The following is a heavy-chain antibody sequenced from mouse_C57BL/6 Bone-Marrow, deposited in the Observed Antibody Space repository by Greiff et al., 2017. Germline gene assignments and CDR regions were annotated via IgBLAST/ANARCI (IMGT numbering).Heavy chain of an antibody. CDR2: ISGGGGNT. Sequence: DVMLVESGGGLVKPGGSLKLSCAASGFTFSSYTMSWVRQTPETRLEWVATISGGGGNTYYPDSVKGRFTISRDNAKNTLYLQMSRLRSVDTAVYYCARQPLYYAMDYWGQGTSVTVSS. CDR3: ARQPLYYAMDY. V-gene: IGHV5-9*01. J-gene: IGHJ4*01. CDR1: GFTFSSYT.